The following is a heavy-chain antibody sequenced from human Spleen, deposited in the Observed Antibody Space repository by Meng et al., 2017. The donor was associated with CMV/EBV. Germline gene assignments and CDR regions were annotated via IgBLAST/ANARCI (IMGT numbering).Heavy chain of an antibody. Sequence: GESLKISCEVSGFTFSSYAMHWVRQAPGKGLEWVAVISYDGNNPNYADSVKGRFTISRDNSKSTMYVQMNSLRVEDTAVYYCARDFLTGYYKGDAFAIWGQGTMVTVSS. CDR2: ISYDGNNP. J-gene: IGHJ3*02. D-gene: IGHD3-9*01. V-gene: IGHV3-30-3*01. CDR1: GFTFSSYA. CDR3: ARDFLTGYYKGDAFAI.